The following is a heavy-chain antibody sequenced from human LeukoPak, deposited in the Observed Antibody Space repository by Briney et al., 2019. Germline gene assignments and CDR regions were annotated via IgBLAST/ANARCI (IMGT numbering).Heavy chain of an antibody. CDR3: ARESSSYWIDP. CDR1: GGSISSSSYY. J-gene: IGHJ5*02. Sequence: SETLSLPCTVSGGSISSSSYYWGWIRQPPGKGLEWIGSIYYTGSTYYNPSLKSRVTISVDTSKNQFSLRLSSMTAADTAVYYCARESSSYWIDPWGQGTLVTVSS. D-gene: IGHD6-6*01. CDR2: IYYTGST. V-gene: IGHV4-39*07.